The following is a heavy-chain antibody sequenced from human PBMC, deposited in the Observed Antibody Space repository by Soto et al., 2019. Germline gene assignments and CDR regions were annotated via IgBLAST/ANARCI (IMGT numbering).Heavy chain of an antibody. CDR3: ARVVVGTAAAAGKILDY. Sequence: ASVKVSCKTSGYVFTSFAIHWMRQAPGQGPEWMGWINTGNGDSKYSEKFQDRVTITRDTSATTAYMELSSLRSEDTAVYYCARVVVGTAAAAGKILDYWGQGTLVTVSS. V-gene: IGHV1-3*04. J-gene: IGHJ4*02. CDR2: INTGNGDS. CDR1: GYVFTSFA. D-gene: IGHD6-13*01.